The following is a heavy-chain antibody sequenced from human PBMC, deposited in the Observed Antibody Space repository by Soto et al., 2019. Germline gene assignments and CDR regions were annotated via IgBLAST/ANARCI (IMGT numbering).Heavy chain of an antibody. Sequence: PSETLSLTCAVYGGSFSGYYWSWIRQPPGKGLEWIGEINHSGSTNYNPSLKSRVTISVDTSKNQFSLKLSSVTAADTAVYYCARGRPGVATTWGRHNWFDPWGQGTLVTVSS. CDR3: ARGRPGVATTWGRHNWFDP. D-gene: IGHD5-12*01. J-gene: IGHJ5*02. CDR1: GGSFSGYY. V-gene: IGHV4-34*01. CDR2: INHSGST.